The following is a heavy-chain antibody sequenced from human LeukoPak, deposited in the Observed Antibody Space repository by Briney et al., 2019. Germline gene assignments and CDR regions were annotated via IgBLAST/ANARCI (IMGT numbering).Heavy chain of an antibody. Sequence: TSETLSLTCAVYGGSFSGYYWSWIRQPPGKGLEWIGEINHSGSASYNPSLKSRVTISLDTSKNQFSLKLSSVTAADTAVYYCARTTEGGYSYGYFYYYYMDVWGKGTTVTVSS. V-gene: IGHV4-34*01. CDR2: INHSGSA. CDR3: ARTTEGGYSYGYFYYYYMDV. CDR1: GGSFSGYY. D-gene: IGHD5-18*01. J-gene: IGHJ6*03.